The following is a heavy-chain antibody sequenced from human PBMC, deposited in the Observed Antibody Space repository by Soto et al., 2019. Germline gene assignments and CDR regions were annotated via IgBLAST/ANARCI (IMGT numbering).Heavy chain of an antibody. J-gene: IGHJ3*02. CDR3: ARGGYSSIDDAFDI. V-gene: IGHV3-13*01. D-gene: IGHD6-13*01. Sequence: EVQLVESGGGLVQPGGSLRLSCAASGFTFSSYDMHWVRQATGKGLEWVSAIGTAGDTYHPGSVKGRFTISRENAKNSLYLQMNSLRAEDTAVYYCARGGYSSIDDAFDIWGQGTMVTVSS. CDR1: GFTFSSYD. CDR2: IGTAGDT.